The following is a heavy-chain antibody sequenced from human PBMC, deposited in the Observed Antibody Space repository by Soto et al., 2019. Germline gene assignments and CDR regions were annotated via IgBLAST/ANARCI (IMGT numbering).Heavy chain of an antibody. V-gene: IGHV2-5*02. CDR1: GFSLSTSGVG. J-gene: IGHJ4*02. Sequence: QITLKESGPPLVKPTQTLTLTCTFSGFSLSTSGVGVGWIRQPPGKALEWLAVIYWDDSYHYSPSLRSRLTTXKXTSKNQVVLTMTNMDPVDTATYYCAHKGYGDYPLDYWGQGTLVTVSS. D-gene: IGHD4-17*01. CDR2: IYWDDSY. CDR3: AHKGYGDYPLDY.